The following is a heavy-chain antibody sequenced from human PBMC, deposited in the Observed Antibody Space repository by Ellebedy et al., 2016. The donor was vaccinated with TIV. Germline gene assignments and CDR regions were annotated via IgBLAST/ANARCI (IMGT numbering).Heavy chain of an antibody. Sequence: GGSLRLSCVGSGVTLSTVWMTWVRQAPGKRLEWVGHVKNIFDGNTIDYAEPVKGRFTISRDDSKNTLYLQMNNLRTEDTAVYYCSTDVPLSGGSCFQSWGPGTLVTVSS. V-gene: IGHV3-15*01. J-gene: IGHJ4*02. D-gene: IGHD2-15*01. CDR3: STDVPLSGGSCFQS. CDR2: VKNIFDGNTI. CDR1: GVTLSTVW.